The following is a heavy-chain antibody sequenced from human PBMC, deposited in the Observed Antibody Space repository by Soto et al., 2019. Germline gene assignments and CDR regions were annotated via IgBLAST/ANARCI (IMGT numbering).Heavy chain of an antibody. D-gene: IGHD2-15*01. CDR3: TSRRYCSGGSCYGRRHTFYGMDV. J-gene: IGHJ6*02. Sequence: GGSLRLSCAASGFTFSGSAMHWVRQASGKGLEWVGRIRSKANSYATAYTASVKGRFTISRDDSKNTAYLQMNSLKTEDTAVYYCTSRRYCSGGSCYGRRHTFYGMDVWGQGTTVTVSS. CDR1: GFTFSGSA. V-gene: IGHV3-73*01. CDR2: IRSKANSYAT.